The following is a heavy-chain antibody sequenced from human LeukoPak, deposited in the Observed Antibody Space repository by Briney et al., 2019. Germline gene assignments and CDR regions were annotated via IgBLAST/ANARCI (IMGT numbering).Heavy chain of an antibody. D-gene: IGHD1-14*01. CDR2: ISSSSYI. J-gene: IGHJ4*02. V-gene: IGHV3-21*01. CDR1: GFTFSSYS. Sequence: AGGSLRLSCAASGFTFSSYSMNWVRQAPGKGLEWVSSISSSSYIYYADSVKGRFTISRDNAKNSLYLQMNSLRAEDTAVYYCASQETGTLCDYWGQGTLVTVSS. CDR3: ASQETGTLCDY.